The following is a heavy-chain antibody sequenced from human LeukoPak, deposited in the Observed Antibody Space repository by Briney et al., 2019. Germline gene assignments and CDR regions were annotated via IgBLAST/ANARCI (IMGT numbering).Heavy chain of an antibody. CDR3: AKESANWGYSWFDP. CDR2: ISAGGGST. V-gene: IGHV3-23*01. Sequence: PGGSLRLSCAASGFTFSSYAMSWVRQAPGKGLEWVSAISAGGGSTYYGDSLKGRFTISRDNSKNTLYLQMNSLRAEDTAIYYCAKESANWGYSWFDPWGQGTLVTVSS. D-gene: IGHD7-27*01. J-gene: IGHJ5*02. CDR1: GFTFSSYA.